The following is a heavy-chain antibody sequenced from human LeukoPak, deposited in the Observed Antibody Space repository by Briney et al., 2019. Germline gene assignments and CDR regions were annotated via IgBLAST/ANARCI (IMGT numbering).Heavy chain of an antibody. D-gene: IGHD3-10*01. J-gene: IGHJ4*02. CDR1: GFTFDDYG. Sequence: GGSLRLSCAASGFTFDDYGMSWVRQAPGKGLEWVSGINWTGGSTGYADSVKGRFTISRDNAKNSLSLQMNTLRAEDTAVYYCTRQPNYYGSGSYLDYWGQGTLVTVSS. CDR3: TRQPNYYGSGSYLDY. V-gene: IGHV3-20*04. CDR2: INWTGGST.